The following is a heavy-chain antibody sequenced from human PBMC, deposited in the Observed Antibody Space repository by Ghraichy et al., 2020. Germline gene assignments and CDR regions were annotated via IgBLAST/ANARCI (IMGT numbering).Heavy chain of an antibody. CDR2: IGGSGSPS. V-gene: IGHV3-23*01. Sequence: GESLNISCAASGFTFTLFSMSWVRQSPGKGLEWVSSIGGSGSPSFHADSVNGRFTISRDNSNNTLYLQRNILRFDDTAIYYCAKQKGRGPAFDVWGPGTMVTVSS. CDR3: AKQKGRGPAFDV. CDR1: GFTFTLFS. D-gene: IGHD3/OR15-3a*01. J-gene: IGHJ3*01.